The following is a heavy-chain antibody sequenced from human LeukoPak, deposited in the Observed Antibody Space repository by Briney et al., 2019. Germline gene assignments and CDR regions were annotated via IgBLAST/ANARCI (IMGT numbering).Heavy chain of an antibody. D-gene: IGHD3-22*01. Sequence: GGSLRLSCAASGFTFSTFWMSWVRQTPGKGLEWVANIKQDGSEKYYVDSVKGRFTISRDNAKNSLYLQMNSLRAEDTAVYYCARDRYEYDSSTYFGCYAWGLGTLVTVSS. V-gene: IGHV3-7*01. CDR2: IKQDGSEK. J-gene: IGHJ5*02. CDR3: ARDRYEYDSSTYFGCYA. CDR1: GFTFSTFW.